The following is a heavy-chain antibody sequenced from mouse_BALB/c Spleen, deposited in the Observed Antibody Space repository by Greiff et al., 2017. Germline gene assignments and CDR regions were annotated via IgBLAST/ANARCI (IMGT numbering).Heavy chain of an antibody. D-gene: IGHD2-10*01. V-gene: IGHV3-6*02. J-gene: IGHJ4*01. CDR3: ARSYYGNGGVYAMDY. CDR2: ISYDGSN. Sequence: VQLKESGPGLVKPSQSLSLTCSVTGYSITSGYYWNWIRQFPGNKLEWMGYISYDGSNNYNPSLKNRISITRDTSKNQFFLKLNSVTTEDTATYYCARSYYGNGGVYAMDYWGQGTSVTVSS. CDR1: GYSITSGYY.